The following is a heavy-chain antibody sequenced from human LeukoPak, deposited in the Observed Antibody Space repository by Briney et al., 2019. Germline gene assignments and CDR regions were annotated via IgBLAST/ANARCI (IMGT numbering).Heavy chain of an antibody. D-gene: IGHD3-3*01. CDR3: ARVGGIFGVASDPI. CDR1: GGSFSGYY. J-gene: IGHJ4*02. Sequence: SETPSLTCAVYGGSFSGYYWSWIRQPPGKGLEWIGEINHSGSTNYNPSLKGRVTISVGTSKDQFSLKLSSVTAADTAVYYCARVGGIFGVASDPIWGQGTLATVSS. CDR2: INHSGST. V-gene: IGHV4-34*01.